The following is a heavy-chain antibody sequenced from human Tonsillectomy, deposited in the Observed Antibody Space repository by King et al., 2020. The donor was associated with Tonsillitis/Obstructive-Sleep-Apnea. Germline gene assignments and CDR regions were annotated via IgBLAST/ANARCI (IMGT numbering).Heavy chain of an antibody. Sequence: VQLQQWGAGLFKPSETLSLTCAAYVGSFNDYFWSWIRQPPGKGLEWIGEINHSGSTNYNPSLKSRVTISVDTSKNQYSLKLSSVTAADTAVYYCARVRRIFYGGNPENYFYGVDVWGQGSTVTDS. V-gene: IGHV4-34*01. CDR2: INHSGST. D-gene: IGHD4-23*01. J-gene: IGHJ6*02. CDR3: ARVRRIFYGGNPENYFYGVDV. CDR1: VGSFNDYF.